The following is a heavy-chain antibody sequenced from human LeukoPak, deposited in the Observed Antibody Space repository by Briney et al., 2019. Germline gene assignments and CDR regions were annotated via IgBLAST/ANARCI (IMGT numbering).Heavy chain of an antibody. CDR2: IIPIFGTA. J-gene: IGHJ6*03. CDR3: ARSRSYGDYSGDYYYYMDV. CDR1: GGTFSSYA. Sequence: ASVKVSCKASGGTFSSYAISWVRQAPGQGLEWMGGIIPIFGTANYAQKFQGRVTITTDESTSTAYMELSSLRSEDTAVYYCARSRSYGDYSGDYYYYMDVWGKGTTVTVSS. V-gene: IGHV1-69*05. D-gene: IGHD4-17*01.